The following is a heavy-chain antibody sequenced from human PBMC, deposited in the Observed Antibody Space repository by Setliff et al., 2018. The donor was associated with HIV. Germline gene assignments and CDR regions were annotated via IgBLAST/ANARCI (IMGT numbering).Heavy chain of an antibody. CDR3: ARLPFNWGWPYYYYYMDV. CDR1: GFTFSTFA. J-gene: IGHJ6*03. D-gene: IGHD7-27*01. CDR2: ISYDGKTT. V-gene: IGHV3-30*14. Sequence: PGGSLRLSCVASGFTFSTFAMYWVREAPAKGLEWVSAISYDGKTTHYADSVMGRFTVSRHNSKNTLYLQMNSLRAGDTAVYYCARLPFNWGWPYYYYYMDVWGKGTTVTVSS.